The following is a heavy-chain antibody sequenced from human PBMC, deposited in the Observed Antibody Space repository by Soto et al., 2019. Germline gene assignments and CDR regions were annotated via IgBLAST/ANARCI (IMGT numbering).Heavy chain of an antibody. CDR3: AKDFPTSGYYYYGMDV. V-gene: IGHV3-30*18. CDR2: ISYDGSNK. Sequence: VQLVESGGGVVQPGRSLRLSCAAAGFTFSSYGMHWVRQAPGKGLEWVAVISYDGSNKYYADSVKGRFTISRDNSKNTLYLQMNSLRAEDTAVYYCAKDFPTSGYYYYGMDVWGQGTTVTVSS. J-gene: IGHJ6*02. CDR1: GFTFSSYG. D-gene: IGHD3-16*01.